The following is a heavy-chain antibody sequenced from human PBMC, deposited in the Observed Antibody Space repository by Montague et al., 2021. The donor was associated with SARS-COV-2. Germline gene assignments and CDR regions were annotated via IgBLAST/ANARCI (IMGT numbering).Heavy chain of an antibody. J-gene: IGHJ3*01. Sequence: SETLSLTCAVYSGSFSAFYWTWIRQSPGKGLEWIGEINHTGSATYNPSLKGRVTLSRDTSKNQFSLKLQSVTPADTGVYYCARGQVTISGGPIFIPAAGHLDGWGQGTSVTVSS. CDR2: INHTGSA. CDR3: ARGQVTISGGPIFIPAAGHLDG. V-gene: IGHV4-34*01. CDR1: SGSFSAFY. D-gene: IGHD3-3*01.